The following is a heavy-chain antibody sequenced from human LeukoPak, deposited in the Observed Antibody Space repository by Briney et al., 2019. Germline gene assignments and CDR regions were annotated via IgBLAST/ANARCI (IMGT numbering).Heavy chain of an antibody. CDR3: ARQDRTYDFYYYMDV. Sequence: GASLKISCRASGYIFNSYWIGWVRQLPGKGLEWMGIIYPGDSDTRYSPSFQGHVTISADKSINTAYLQWSRLKASDTAMYYCARQDRTYDFYYYMDVWGSGTTVTVSS. CDR1: GYIFNSYW. CDR2: IYPGDSDT. J-gene: IGHJ6*03. V-gene: IGHV5-51*01.